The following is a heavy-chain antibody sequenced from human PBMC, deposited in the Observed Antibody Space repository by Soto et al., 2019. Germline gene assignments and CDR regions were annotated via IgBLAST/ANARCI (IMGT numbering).Heavy chain of an antibody. CDR1: GFTFTNAW. D-gene: IGHD3-22*01. Sequence: PGGSLRLSCAASGFTFTNAWINWVRQAPGKGLEWVGRIKSKTDGGTTDYAEPVKGRFAISRDDSNNMVYLQMNSLKTEDTAVYYCTTDSYFTLNLVRFDYWGLGTLVTVSS. J-gene: IGHJ4*01. V-gene: IGHV3-15*07. CDR2: IKSKTDGGTT. CDR3: TTDSYFTLNLVRFDY.